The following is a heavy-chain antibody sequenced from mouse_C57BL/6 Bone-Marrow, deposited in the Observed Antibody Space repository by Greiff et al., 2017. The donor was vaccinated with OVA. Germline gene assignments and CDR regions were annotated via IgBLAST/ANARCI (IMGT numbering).Heavy chain of an antibody. D-gene: IGHD2-12*01. Sequence: EVQLQQSGAELVRPGASVKLSCTASGFNIKDDYMHWVKQRPEQGLEWIGWIDPENGDTEYASKFQGKATITADTSSNTAYLQLSSLTSEDTAVYYCTPLSYYSYFDVWGTGTTLTVSS. V-gene: IGHV14-4*01. CDR3: TPLSYYSYFDV. CDR1: GFNIKDDY. CDR2: IDPENGDT. J-gene: IGHJ1*03.